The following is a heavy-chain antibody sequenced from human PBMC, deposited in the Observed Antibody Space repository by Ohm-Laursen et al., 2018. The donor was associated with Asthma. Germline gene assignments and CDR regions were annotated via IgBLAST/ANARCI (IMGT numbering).Heavy chain of an antibody. CDR3: ARDHCSSTSCYDPYYFDY. J-gene: IGHJ4*02. CDR2: INAGNGNT. D-gene: IGHD2-2*01. V-gene: IGHV1-3*01. Sequence: SVKVSCNASGYTFTSYAMHWVRQAPGQRLEWMGWINAGNGNTKYSQKFQGRVTITRDTSASTAYMELSSLRSEDTAVYYCARDHCSSTSCYDPYYFDYWGQGTLVTVSS. CDR1: GYTFTSYA.